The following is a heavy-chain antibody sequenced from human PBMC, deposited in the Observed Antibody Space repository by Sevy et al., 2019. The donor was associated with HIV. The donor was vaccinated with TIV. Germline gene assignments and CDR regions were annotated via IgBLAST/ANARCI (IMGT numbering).Heavy chain of an antibody. V-gene: IGHV3-30*02. Sequence: GWSLRLSCAASGFTFSAYGMHWVRQAPGKGLEWVAFIRYDGSNKFYADSVKGRFTISRDNSNNMMYLQMNSLRGEDTAVCYCATRWTPGYWGQGTLVTVSS. CDR1: GFTFSAYG. J-gene: IGHJ4*02. CDR2: IRYDGSNK. CDR3: ATRWTPGY. D-gene: IGHD1-1*01.